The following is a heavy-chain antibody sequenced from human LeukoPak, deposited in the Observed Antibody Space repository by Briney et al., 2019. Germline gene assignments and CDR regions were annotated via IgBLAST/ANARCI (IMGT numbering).Heavy chain of an antibody. Sequence: SETLSLTCTVSGGSISSYYWSWIRQPAGKGLEWIGRIYTSGSTNYNPSLKSRVTMSVDTSKNQFSLKLSSVTAADTAVYYCARDNYYYGSGSYWNFDYWGQGTLVTVSX. CDR2: IYTSGST. D-gene: IGHD3-10*01. J-gene: IGHJ4*02. V-gene: IGHV4-4*07. CDR3: ARDNYYYGSGSYWNFDY. CDR1: GGSISSYY.